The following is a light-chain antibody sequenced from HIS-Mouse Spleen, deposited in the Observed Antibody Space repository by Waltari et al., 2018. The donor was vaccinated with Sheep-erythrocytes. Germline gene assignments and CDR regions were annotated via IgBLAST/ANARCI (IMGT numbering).Light chain of an antibody. J-gene: IGLJ2*01. CDR1: KLGDKY. V-gene: IGLV3-1*01. CDR3: QAWDSSTAV. Sequence: SYELTQPPSVSVSPGQTASITCSGDKLGDKYAYWYQQKPGQSPVLVIYQDSQRPSGIPERFSGSNSGNTATLTISGTQAMDEADYYCQAWDSSTAVFGGG. CDR2: QDS.